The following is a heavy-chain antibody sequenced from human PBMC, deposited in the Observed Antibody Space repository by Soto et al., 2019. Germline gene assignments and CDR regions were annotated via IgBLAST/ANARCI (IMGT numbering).Heavy chain of an antibody. J-gene: IGHJ4*02. V-gene: IGHV1-18*04. Sequence: QVQLVQSGAEVKKPGASVKVSCKASGYTFTSYGISWVRQAPGQGLEWMGWISAYNGNTNIAPQLQGRVTMTTDTSTSTAYMELRSLRSDDTAVYYCASGPRAAWYSQSLYWVQGSLVTFSS. CDR2: ISAYNGNT. CDR1: GYTFTSYG. CDR3: ASGPRAAWYSQSLY. D-gene: IGHD6-13*01.